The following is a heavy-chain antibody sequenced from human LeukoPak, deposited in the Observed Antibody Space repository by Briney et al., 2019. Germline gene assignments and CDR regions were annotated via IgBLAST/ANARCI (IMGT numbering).Heavy chain of an antibody. Sequence: SQTLSPTCTVSGGSISSGSYYWSWIRQPAGKGLEWIGRIYTSGSTNYNPSLKSRVTISVDTSKNQFSLKLSSVTAADTAVYYCARDPGIYYYYYGMDVWGQGTTVTVSS. V-gene: IGHV4-61*02. CDR3: ARDPGIYYYYYGMDV. CDR1: GGSISSGSYY. CDR2: IYTSGST. J-gene: IGHJ6*02.